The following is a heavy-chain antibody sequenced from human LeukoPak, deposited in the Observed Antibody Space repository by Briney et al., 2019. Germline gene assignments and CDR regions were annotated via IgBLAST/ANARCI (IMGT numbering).Heavy chain of an antibody. D-gene: IGHD4-11*01. CDR3: ARVWSVTSYFDY. Sequence: ASVKVSCKASGYTFTSCGISWVRQAPGQGLEWMGWISAYNGNTNYAQKLQGRVTMTTDTSTSTAYMELRSLRSDDTAVYYCARVWSVTSYFDYWGQGTLVTVSS. V-gene: IGHV1-18*01. CDR1: GYTFTSCG. J-gene: IGHJ4*02. CDR2: ISAYNGNT.